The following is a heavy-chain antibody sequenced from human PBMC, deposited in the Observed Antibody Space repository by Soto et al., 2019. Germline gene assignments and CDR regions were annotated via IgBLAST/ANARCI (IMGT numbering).Heavy chain of an antibody. D-gene: IGHD3-9*01. V-gene: IGHV4-59*08. CDR1: GGSISSYY. J-gene: IGHJ4*02. CDR2: IYYNGHT. CDR3: ARVQSSYYDRAFDN. Sequence: PSETLSLTCTVSGGSISSYYWSWIRQPPGKGLEWIGYIYYNGHTDYNPSLQSRVTISVDAPKNQFSLKLTSVTAADTAVYYCARVQSSYYDRAFDNWGQGTLVTAPQ.